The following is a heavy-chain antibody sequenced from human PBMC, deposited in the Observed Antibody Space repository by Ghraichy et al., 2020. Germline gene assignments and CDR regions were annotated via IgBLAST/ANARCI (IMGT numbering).Heavy chain of an antibody. CDR1: GFTFSSYW. CDR3: ADPGTGM. CDR2: MKQERGEE. Sequence: AGSLRLSCAASGFTFSSYWMSWVRQAPGKGLECVAHMKQERGEEFYVDSVKGRFTIFRDNAKNSLYLQMNSVRVEDTAVYYCADPGTGMWGQGTLVTVSS. J-gene: IGHJ4*02. D-gene: IGHD1-1*01. V-gene: IGHV3-7*01.